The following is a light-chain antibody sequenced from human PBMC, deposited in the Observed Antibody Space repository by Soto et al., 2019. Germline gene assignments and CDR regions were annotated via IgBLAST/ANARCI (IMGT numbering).Light chain of an antibody. J-gene: IGKJ5*01. CDR2: DAS. V-gene: IGKV3-11*01. CDR3: QQRSNWPIT. Sequence: EMMLTQSPGTLSLSPGDRATLSCRASQSVSSYLAWYQQKPGQAPRLLIYDASNRATGIPARFSGSGSGTDFTLTISSLEPEEFAVYYCQQRSNWPITVGQGTRLEIK. CDR1: QSVSSY.